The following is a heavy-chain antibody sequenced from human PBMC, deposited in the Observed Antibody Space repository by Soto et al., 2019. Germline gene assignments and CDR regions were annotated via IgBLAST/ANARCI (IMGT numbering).Heavy chain of an antibody. CDR1: GHTFTGYY. CDR3: ARDEGGYYDSSGYSVY. D-gene: IGHD3-22*01. V-gene: IGHV1-2*04. CDR2: INPNSGGT. Sequence: ASVKVSCKASGHTFTGYYMHWVRQAPGQGLEWMGWINPNSGGTNYAQKFQGWVTMTRDTSISTAYMELRSLRSDDTAVYHCARDEGGYYDSSGYSVYWGQGTLVTVSS. J-gene: IGHJ4*02.